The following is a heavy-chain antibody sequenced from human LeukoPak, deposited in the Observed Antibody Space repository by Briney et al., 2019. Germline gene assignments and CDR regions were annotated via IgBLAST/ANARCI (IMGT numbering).Heavy chain of an antibody. CDR2: IIPSVGST. Sequence: GASVKVSCKASGYTFTSYYISWVRQAPGQGLEWMGIIIPSVGSTNYAQKFQGRVTMTRDTSTSTAYMELSSLRSEDTAVYYCAIPKGVGALYAFDIWGEKTMVTVSS. V-gene: IGHV1-46*01. CDR3: AIPKGVGALYAFDI. CDR1: GYTFTSYY. J-gene: IGHJ3*02. D-gene: IGHD3-10*01.